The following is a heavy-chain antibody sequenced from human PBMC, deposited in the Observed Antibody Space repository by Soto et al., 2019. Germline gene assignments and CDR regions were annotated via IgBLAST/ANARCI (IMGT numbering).Heavy chain of an antibody. CDR3: ARVSSSCASCYYYGMDV. Sequence: PSETLSLTCTVPGGSISSGGYYWSWIRQHPGKGLEWIGYIYYSGSTYYNPSLKSRVTISVDTSKNQFSLKLSSVTAADTAVYYCARVSSSCASCYYYGMDVWGQGTTVTV. V-gene: IGHV4-31*03. CDR1: GGSISSGGYY. J-gene: IGHJ6*02. CDR2: IYYSGST. D-gene: IGHD6-6*01.